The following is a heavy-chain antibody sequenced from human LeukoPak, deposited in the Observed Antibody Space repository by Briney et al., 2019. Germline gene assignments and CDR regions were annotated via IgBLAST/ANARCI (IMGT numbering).Heavy chain of an antibody. CDR1: GFTVSTNC. CDR2: ICSGGTT. CDR3: ARVDTVMAYYFDL. V-gene: IGHV3-53*04. J-gene: IGHJ4*02. D-gene: IGHD5-18*01. Sequence: GKSLRLSCAASGFTVSTNCMTWVRQAPGKGLEWVSTICSGGTTYYTHSVMGRFTISRHNSRNTLYLQMNSLRAEDTAVYYCARVDTVMAYYFDLWGQGTLVTVSS.